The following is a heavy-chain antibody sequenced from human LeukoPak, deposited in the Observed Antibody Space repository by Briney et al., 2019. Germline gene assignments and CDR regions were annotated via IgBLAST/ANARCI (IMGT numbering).Heavy chain of an antibody. V-gene: IGHV3-30*02. CDR2: IRYDGSNK. D-gene: IGHD3-3*01. CDR3: ASKHRWGSGYYFFDY. J-gene: IGHJ4*02. Sequence: GGSLRLSCAASGFTFSSYGMHWVRQAPGKGLEWVAFIRYDGSNKYYADSVKGRFTISRDNSKNTLYLQMNSLRAEGTAVYYCASKHRWGSGYYFFDYWGEGTLVTVSS. CDR1: GFTFSSYG.